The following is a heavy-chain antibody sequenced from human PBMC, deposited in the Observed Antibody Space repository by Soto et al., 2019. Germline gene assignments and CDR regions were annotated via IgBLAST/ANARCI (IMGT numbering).Heavy chain of an antibody. CDR2: IIPIFGTA. D-gene: IGHD1-7*01. Sequence: QVQMVQSGAEVKKPGDSVKVSCKASGGIFSSYAISWVRKAPGQGLEWMGGIIPIFGTANYAQKFQGRVTITADESTSTAYMELSILRSEDTAVYYCARGHNWNYAWDYWCQGTLVTVSS. CDR3: ARGHNWNYAWDY. CDR1: GGIFSSYA. J-gene: IGHJ4*02. V-gene: IGHV1-69*01.